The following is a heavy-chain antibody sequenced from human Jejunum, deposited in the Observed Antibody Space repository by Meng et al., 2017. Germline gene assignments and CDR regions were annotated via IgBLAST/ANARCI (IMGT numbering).Heavy chain of an antibody. V-gene: IGHV3-74*01. CDR3: ARDSGKATFDY. CDR1: GFTFSNYW. J-gene: IGHJ4*02. D-gene: IGHD3-10*01. Sequence: GQLVEAGGGVVQPGRSLRLSCAASGFTFSNYWMFWVRQGPGKGLVWVSRIKSDGSDIAYADSVQGRFTISRDNAKNTLYLQMNSLRADDTAVYYCARDSGKATFDYWGQGTLVTVSS. CDR2: IKSDGSDI.